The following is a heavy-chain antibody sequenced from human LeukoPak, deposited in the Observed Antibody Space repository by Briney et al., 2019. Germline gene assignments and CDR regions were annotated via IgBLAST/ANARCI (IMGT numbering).Heavy chain of an antibody. CDR2: INPNSGGT. V-gene: IGHV1-2*02. J-gene: IGHJ4*02. Sequence: ASVKVSCKASGYTFTGYYMHWVRQAPGQGLEWMGWINPNSGGTNYAQEFQGRVTMTRDTSISTAYMELSRLRSDDTAVYYCARTPEHLDYWGQGTLVTVSS. D-gene: IGHD1/OR15-1a*01. CDR3: ARTPEHLDY. CDR1: GYTFTGYY.